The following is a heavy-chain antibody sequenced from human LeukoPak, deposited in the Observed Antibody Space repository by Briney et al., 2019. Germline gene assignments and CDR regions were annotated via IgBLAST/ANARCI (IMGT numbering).Heavy chain of an antibody. J-gene: IGHJ4*02. CDR3: ARKRYDFWGGYYRVFDY. D-gene: IGHD3-3*01. V-gene: IGHV4-34*01. CDR1: GGSFSGYY. CDR2: INHSGST. Sequence: PSETLSLTCAVYGGSFSGYYWSWIRQPPGKGLEWIGEINHSGSTNYNPSLKSRVTISVDTSKNQFSLKLSSVTAADTAVCYCARKRYDFWGGYYRVFDYWGQGTLVTVSS.